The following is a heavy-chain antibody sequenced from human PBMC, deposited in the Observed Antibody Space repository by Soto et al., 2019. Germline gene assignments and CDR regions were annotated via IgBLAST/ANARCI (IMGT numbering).Heavy chain of an antibody. J-gene: IGHJ5*02. D-gene: IGHD2-2*01. Sequence: GPSVKVSCKASGYTFTSYDINWVRQATGQGLEWMGWMNPNSGNTGYAQKFQGRVTMTRNTSISTAYMELSSLRSEDTAVYYCARGLGCSSTSCYGADENWFDPWGQGTLVTVSS. CDR1: GYTFTSYD. CDR2: MNPNSGNT. CDR3: ARGLGCSSTSCYGADENWFDP. V-gene: IGHV1-8*01.